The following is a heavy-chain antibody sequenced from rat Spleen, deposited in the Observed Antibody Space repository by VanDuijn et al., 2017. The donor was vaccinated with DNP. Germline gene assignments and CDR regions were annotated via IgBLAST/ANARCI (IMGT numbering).Heavy chain of an antibody. CDR3: VRSDYNDDSHYYGYFDH. V-gene: IGHV2-6*01. CDR2: MSSGGNT. D-gene: IGHD1-12*02. Sequence: QVQLKESGPGLVQPSQTLSLTCTVSGFSLTSYSVGWVRQPPAKGLEWVAAMSSGGNTYFNSALKSRLSISRDTSKSQVFLKMNSLHTEDTAMYFCVRSDYNDDSHYYGYFDHWGQGVMVTVSS. CDR1: GFSLTSYS. J-gene: IGHJ2*01.